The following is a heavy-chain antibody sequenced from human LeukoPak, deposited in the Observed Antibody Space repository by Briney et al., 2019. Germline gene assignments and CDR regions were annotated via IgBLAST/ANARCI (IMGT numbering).Heavy chain of an antibody. CDR2: IHHSGIT. Sequence: SETLCLTCTVSVYSISSGYYWGWIRQPPGKGLEWIGSIHHSGITYYNPSLKSRVTISVDTSKNQFSLRVDSVTAADTAVYYCARDLYDDNRCFDFWGQGILVTVSS. V-gene: IGHV4-38-2*02. CDR3: ARDLYDDNRCFDF. CDR1: VYSISSGYY. D-gene: IGHD1-14*01. J-gene: IGHJ4*02.